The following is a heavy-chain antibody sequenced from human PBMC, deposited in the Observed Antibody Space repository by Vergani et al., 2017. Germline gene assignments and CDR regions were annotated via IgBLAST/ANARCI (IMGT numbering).Heavy chain of an antibody. Sequence: EVQLVESGGGLVKPGGSLRLSCAASGFTFSSYSMNWVRQAPGKGLEWVSSISSSSSYIYYADSVKGRFTISRDNAKNSLYLQMNSLRAEDTAVYYCARDHLQGIAVAQYGMDVWGQGTTVTVSS. CDR2: ISSSSSYI. CDR3: ARDHLQGIAVAQYGMDV. D-gene: IGHD6-19*01. J-gene: IGHJ6*02. CDR1: GFTFSSYS. V-gene: IGHV3-21*01.